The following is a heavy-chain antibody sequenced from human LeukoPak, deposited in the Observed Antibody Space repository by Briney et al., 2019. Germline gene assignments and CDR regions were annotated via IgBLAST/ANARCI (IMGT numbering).Heavy chain of an antibody. D-gene: IGHD4-17*01. Sequence: PGGSLRLSCAASGFTFSSYAMSWVRQAPGKGLEWVSAISGSGGSTYYADSVKGRFTISRDNSKNTLYLQMNSLRAEDTAVYYCASPFGYGDKPIDYWGQGTLVTVSS. CDR1: GFTFSSYA. CDR2: ISGSGGST. CDR3: ASPFGYGDKPIDY. J-gene: IGHJ4*02. V-gene: IGHV3-23*01.